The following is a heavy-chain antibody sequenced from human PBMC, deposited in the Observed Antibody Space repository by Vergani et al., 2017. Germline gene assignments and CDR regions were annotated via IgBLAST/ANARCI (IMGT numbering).Heavy chain of an antibody. J-gene: IGHJ6*02. Sequence: QVQLVQSGAEVKKPGSSVKVSCKASGGTFSSYAISWVRQAPGQGLEWMGRIISIFGTANYAQKFQGRVTITADESTSTSYMGLSSLRSEDTAVYYCARDRNGYYGSGAYYYGMDVWGQGTTVTVSS. CDR2: IISIFGTA. D-gene: IGHD3-10*01. CDR1: GGTFSSYA. CDR3: ARDRNGYYGSGAYYYGMDV. V-gene: IGHV1-69*13.